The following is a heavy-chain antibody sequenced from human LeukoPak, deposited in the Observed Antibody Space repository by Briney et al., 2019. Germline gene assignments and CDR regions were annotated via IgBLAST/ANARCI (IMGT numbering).Heavy chain of an antibody. CDR1: GGSISSYY. CDR3: ARGSIVGAVFDY. J-gene: IGHJ4*02. V-gene: IGHV4-59*01. CDR2: IYYSGST. Sequence: SETLSLTCTVSGGSISSYYWSWIRQPPGKGLEWIGYIYYSGSTNYNPSLKSRVTISVDTSKNQFSLKLSSVTAADTAVYYCARGSIVGAVFDYWGQGTLVTVSS. D-gene: IGHD1-26*01.